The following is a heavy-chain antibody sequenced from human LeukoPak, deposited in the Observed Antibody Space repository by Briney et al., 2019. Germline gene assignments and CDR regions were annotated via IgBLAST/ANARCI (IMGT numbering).Heavy chain of an antibody. V-gene: IGHV4-4*02. Sequence: SGTLSLTCAVSGGSISSSNWWSWVRQPPGKGLEWIGEIYHSGSTNYNPSLKSRVTISVDKSKNQFSLKLSSVTAADTAVYYCARDRDYGSGSPYYFDYWGQGTLVTVSS. D-gene: IGHD3-10*01. CDR3: ARDRDYGSGSPYYFDY. CDR1: GGSISSSNW. J-gene: IGHJ4*02. CDR2: IYHSGST.